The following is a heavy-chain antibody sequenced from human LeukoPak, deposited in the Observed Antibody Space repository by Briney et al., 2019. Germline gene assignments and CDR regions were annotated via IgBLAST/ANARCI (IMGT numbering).Heavy chain of an antibody. CDR1: GFTVSTTY. Sequence: PVGSLRLSCAASGFTVSTTYMNWVRQAPGKGLEWVSVIYSGGSTYYADSVKGRFTISRDNAKNTLYLQMNSLRAEDTAVYYCARARAGIQAGFDYWGQGTLVTVSS. D-gene: IGHD1-1*01. V-gene: IGHV3-66*01. CDR3: ARARAGIQAGFDY. CDR2: IYSGGST. J-gene: IGHJ4*02.